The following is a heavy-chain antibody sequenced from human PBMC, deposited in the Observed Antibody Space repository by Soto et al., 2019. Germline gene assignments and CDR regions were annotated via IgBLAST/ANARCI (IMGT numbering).Heavy chain of an antibody. CDR1: GYTFTSYG. J-gene: IGHJ6*02. CDR2: ISAYNGNT. V-gene: IGHV1-18*04. CDR3: ARPYSTGDYYYYGMDV. D-gene: IGHD6-25*01. Sequence: RASVKVSCKASGYTFTSYGISWVRQAPGQGLEWMGWISAYNGNTNYAQKLQGRVTMTTDTSTSTAYMELRSLRSDDTAVYYCARPYSTGDYYYYGMDVWGQGTTVTVSS.